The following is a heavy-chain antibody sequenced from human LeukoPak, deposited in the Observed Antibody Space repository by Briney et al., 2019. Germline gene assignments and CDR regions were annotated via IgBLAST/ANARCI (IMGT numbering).Heavy chain of an antibody. CDR3: ARGDYGDRDLDY. J-gene: IGHJ4*02. V-gene: IGHV3-23*01. Sequence: GGSLRLSCAASGFTFSSYAMSWVRQAPGKGLEWVSAISGSGGSTYYADSVKGRFTISRDNSKNTLYLQMNSLRAEDTAVYYCARGDYGDRDLDYWGQGTLVTVSS. CDR2: ISGSGGST. D-gene: IGHD4-17*01. CDR1: GFTFSSYA.